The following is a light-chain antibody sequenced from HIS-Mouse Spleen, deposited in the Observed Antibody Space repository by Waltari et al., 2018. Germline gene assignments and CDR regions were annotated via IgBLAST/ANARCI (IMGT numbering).Light chain of an antibody. CDR1: QGISSY. Sequence: DIQLTQSPSFLSASVGARVPITCRASQGISSYLAWYQQKPGKAPKLLTYAASTLQSGVPSRFSGSGSGTEFTLTISSLQPEDFATYYCQQLNSYPPTFGQGTKVEIK. V-gene: IGKV1-9*01. CDR3: QQLNSYPPT. CDR2: AAS. J-gene: IGKJ1*01.